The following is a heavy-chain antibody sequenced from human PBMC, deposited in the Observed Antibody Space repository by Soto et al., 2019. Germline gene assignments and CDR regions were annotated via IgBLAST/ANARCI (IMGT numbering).Heavy chain of an antibody. CDR1: GFTFSTYW. V-gene: IGHV3-74*01. J-gene: IGHJ5*02. Sequence: GGSLRLSCAASGFTFSTYWMHWVRQAPGKGLVWVSRINPDGSSITYADSVKGRFTISRDNAKNTLYLHMNSLRAEDTAVYYCAKSDWFDPWGQGTLVTVSS. CDR3: AKSDWFDP. CDR2: INPDGSSI.